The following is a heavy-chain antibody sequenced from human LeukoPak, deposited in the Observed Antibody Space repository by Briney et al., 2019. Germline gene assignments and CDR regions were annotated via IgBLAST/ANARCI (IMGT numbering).Heavy chain of an antibody. CDR2: INPNSGGT. CDR1: GYTFTGYY. V-gene: IGHV1-2*06. CDR3: ARYSGVDTARRETHSFDY. J-gene: IGHJ4*02. Sequence: GESLKISCKGSGYTFTGYYMHWVRQAPGQGLEWMGRINPNSGGTNYAQKFQGRVTMTRDTSISTAYMELSRLRSDDTAVYYCARYSGVDTARRETHSFDYWGQGTLVTVSS. D-gene: IGHD5-18*01.